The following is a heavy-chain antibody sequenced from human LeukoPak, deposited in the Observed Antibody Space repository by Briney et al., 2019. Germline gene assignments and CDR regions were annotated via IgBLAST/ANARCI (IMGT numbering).Heavy chain of an antibody. CDR2: IRSDGTI. D-gene: IGHD2/OR15-2a*01. J-gene: IGHJ3*02. V-gene: IGHV3-69-1*01. Sequence: GGSLRLSCEASGFTSFNFPMNWVRKAPGKGLEWVSHIRSDGTISYADSVKGRFTISRDDAKTSVYLQLNSLRDEDTAIYYCARDNIWAFDIWGQGTMVTVSS. CDR3: ARDNIWAFDI. CDR1: GFTSFNFP.